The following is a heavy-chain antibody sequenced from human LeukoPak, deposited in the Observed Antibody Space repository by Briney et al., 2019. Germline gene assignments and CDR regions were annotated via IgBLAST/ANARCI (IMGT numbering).Heavy chain of an antibody. CDR2: ISVSGVST. D-gene: IGHD5-18*01. CDR3: AKDQTPMAAWGTYYFDY. J-gene: IGHJ4*02. CDR1: EFTFSSYG. Sequence: GGSLRLSCAASEFTFSSYGMHWVRQAPGKGLEWVSTISVSGVSTYYADSVKGRFTIPRDNSKNTLYLHMNSLRAEDTAVYYCAKDQTPMAAWGTYYFDYWGQGTLVTVSS. V-gene: IGHV3-23*01.